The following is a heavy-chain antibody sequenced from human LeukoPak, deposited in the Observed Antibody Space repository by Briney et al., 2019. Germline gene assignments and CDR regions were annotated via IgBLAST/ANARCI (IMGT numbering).Heavy chain of an antibody. CDR3: ARGGVDY. J-gene: IGHJ4*02. CDR1: GFTFSLYS. V-gene: IGHV3-30*04. Sequence: GGSLRLSCVASGFTFSLYSMHWVRQAPGKGLEWVAVISYDGNKESHAESLKGRFSISRDNSKNMLFLQMSSLRYDDTAVYYCARGGVDYWGQGTLVTVSS. CDR2: ISYDGNKE.